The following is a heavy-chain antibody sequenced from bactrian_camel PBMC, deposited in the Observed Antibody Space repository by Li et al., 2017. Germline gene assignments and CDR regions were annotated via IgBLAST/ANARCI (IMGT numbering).Heavy chain of an antibody. V-gene: IGHV3S53*01. J-gene: IGHJ4*01. Sequence: HVQLVESGGNSVQAGGSLRLSCAASGHTYLNYCLAWFRLASGNEREGVATIANDGTTDYADSVMGRFTISRDNAKDTLYLQMNSLKIEDTAVYYCALGSSRQATVTARGKGTQVTVS. D-gene: IGHD3*01. CDR1: GHTYLNYC. CDR2: IANDGTT.